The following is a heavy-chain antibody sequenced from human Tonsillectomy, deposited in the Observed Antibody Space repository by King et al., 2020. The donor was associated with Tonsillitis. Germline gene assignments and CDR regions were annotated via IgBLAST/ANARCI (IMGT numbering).Heavy chain of an antibody. J-gene: IGHJ5*02. CDR1: GYTFTGYY. Sequence: VQLVESGAEVKKPGASVKVSCKASGYTFTGYYMHWVRQAPGQGLEWVGWSNPNSGGTNYAQKFQDRVTMTRDTSISTAYMELSRLRSDDSAVYYCARDLNWFDPWGQGTLVTVSS. V-gene: IGHV1-2*02. CDR2: SNPNSGGT. CDR3: ARDLNWFDP.